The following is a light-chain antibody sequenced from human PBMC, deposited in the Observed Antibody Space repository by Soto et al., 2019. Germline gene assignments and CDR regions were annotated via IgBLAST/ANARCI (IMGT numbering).Light chain of an antibody. J-gene: IGKJ2*01. Sequence: EILMTQSPDTLSVSPGERATLSCRASQSVSSNLAWYQQKPGQAPRLLIFGASTRATGIPARFSGSGSGTEFTLNISSLQSEYFAVYHCQQYNNWPYTFGQGTTLEIK. CDR2: GAS. V-gene: IGKV3-15*01. CDR1: QSVSSN. CDR3: QQYNNWPYT.